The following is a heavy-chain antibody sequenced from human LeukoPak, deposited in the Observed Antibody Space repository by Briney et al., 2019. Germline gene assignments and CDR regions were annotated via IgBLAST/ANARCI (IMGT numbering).Heavy chain of an antibody. D-gene: IGHD5-12*01. J-gene: IGHJ4*02. V-gene: IGHV1-69*05. CDR3: ARGGLRPTYYFDY. CDR1: GGTFSIYA. CDR2: IIPIFGTT. Sequence: GASVKVCFKASGGTFSIYAISWVRQAPGQGLEWMGMIIPIFGTTNYAQKFHGRVTITTDESTSTAYMVLSSLRSEDKAVYYCARGGLRPTYYFDYWGQGTLVTVSS.